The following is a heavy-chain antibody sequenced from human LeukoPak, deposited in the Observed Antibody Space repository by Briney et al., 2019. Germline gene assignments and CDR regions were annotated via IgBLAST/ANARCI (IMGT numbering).Heavy chain of an antibody. V-gene: IGHV4-34*01. J-gene: IGHJ4*02. D-gene: IGHD5-18*01. CDR1: GGSFSGYY. CDR3: ASPGKRGYSSGYGY. CDR2: INHSGST. Sequence: SEILSLTCAVYGGSFSGYYWSWIRQPPGKGLEWIGEINHSGSTNYNPSLKSRVTISVDTSKNQFSLKLSSVTAADTAVYYCASPGKRGYSSGYGYWGQGTLVTVSS.